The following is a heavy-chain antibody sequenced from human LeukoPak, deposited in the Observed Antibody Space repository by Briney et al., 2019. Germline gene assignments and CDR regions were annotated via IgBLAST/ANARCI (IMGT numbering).Heavy chain of an antibody. V-gene: IGHV3-30*02. D-gene: IGHD2-2*01. CDR2: IRYDGSNK. CDR1: GFTLSSYG. J-gene: IGHJ6*02. CDR3: AQELPAQYRLLFYYYYGMDV. Sequence: GGSLRLSCAASGFTLSSYGMHWVRQAPGKGLEWVAFIRYDGSNKYYADSVKGRFTISRDNSKNTLYLQMNSLRAEDTAVYYCAQELPAQYRLLFYYYYGMDVWGQGTTVTVSS.